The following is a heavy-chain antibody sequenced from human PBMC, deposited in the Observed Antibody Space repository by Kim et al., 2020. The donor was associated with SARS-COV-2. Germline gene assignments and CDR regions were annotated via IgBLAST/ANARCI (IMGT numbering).Heavy chain of an antibody. Sequence: ASVKVSCKASGYTFTGYYMHWVRQAPGQGLEWMGWINPNSGGTNYAQKFQGRVTMTRDTSISTAYMELSRLRSDDTAVYYCARDSGTYYDFWSGYRGYGMDVWGQGTTVTVSS. D-gene: IGHD3-3*01. CDR1: GYTFTGYY. V-gene: IGHV1-2*02. CDR3: ARDSGTYYDFWSGYRGYGMDV. CDR2: INPNSGGT. J-gene: IGHJ6*02.